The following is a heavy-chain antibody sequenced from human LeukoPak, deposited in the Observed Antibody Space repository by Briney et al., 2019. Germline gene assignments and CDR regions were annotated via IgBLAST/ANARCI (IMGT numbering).Heavy chain of an antibody. CDR1: GFTFTSYS. D-gene: IGHD3-22*01. CDR2: INTVASYI. Sequence: GGSLRLSCAASGFTFTSYSFNWVRQAPGKGLEWVSSINTVASYIYYADSVKGRFTISRDDADNSLYLQMNSLRAEDTAVYFRVRLRRNSDRSGFYYYYDNWGQGTLVTVSS. J-gene: IGHJ4*02. CDR3: VRLRRNSDRSGFYYYYDN. V-gene: IGHV3-21*01.